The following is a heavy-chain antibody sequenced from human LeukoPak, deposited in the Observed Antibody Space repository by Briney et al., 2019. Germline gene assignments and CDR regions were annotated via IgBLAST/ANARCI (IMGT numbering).Heavy chain of an antibody. D-gene: IGHD5-12*01. CDR2: ISWNSGSI. J-gene: IGHJ3*02. CDR1: GFTFDDYA. Sequence: SGGSLRLSCAASGFTFDDYAMHWVRQAPGKGLEWVSGISWNSGSICYADSVKGRFTISRDNAKNSLYLQMNSLRAEDTGLSYCAQGLTPGYSGYDAAFDIWGQGTMVTVSS. CDR3: AQGLTPGYSGYDAAFDI. V-gene: IGHV3-9*01.